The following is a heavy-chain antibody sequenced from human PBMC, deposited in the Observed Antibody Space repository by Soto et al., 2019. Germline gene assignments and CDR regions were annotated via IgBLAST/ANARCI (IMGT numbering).Heavy chain of an antibody. J-gene: IGHJ6*02. V-gene: IGHV4-34*01. CDR3: ARQRRADGGWAFSHYYGMDV. CDR1: GGPFRDYY. D-gene: IGHD1-26*01. CDR2: INPSGGT. Sequence: PSETLSLTCAVYGGPFRDYYWSWVRQPLGKGLEWIGEINPSGGTNYNPSLKSRVTISVDTSKNQVSLKLSTVTAADTAVFYCARQRRADGGWAFSHYYGMDVWGQGTRVTVAS.